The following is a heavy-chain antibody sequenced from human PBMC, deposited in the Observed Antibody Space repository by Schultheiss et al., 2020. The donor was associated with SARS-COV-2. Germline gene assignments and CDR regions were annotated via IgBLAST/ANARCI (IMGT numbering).Heavy chain of an antibody. CDR1: GFTFSFYW. CDR2: IKHDGGEK. J-gene: IGHJ4*02. CDR3: ASSPQEVTPDYFDY. D-gene: IGHD2-21*02. Sequence: GGSLRLSCAASGFTFSFYWMNWIRQAPGKGLEWVASIKHDGGEKKYVDSVKGRFTISRDDAENSLYLQMDSLRPEDTAVYYCASSPQEVTPDYFDYWGQGALVTVSS. V-gene: IGHV3-7*01.